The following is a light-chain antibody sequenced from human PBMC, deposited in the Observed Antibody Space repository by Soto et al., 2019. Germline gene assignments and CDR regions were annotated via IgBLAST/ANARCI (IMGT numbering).Light chain of an antibody. CDR1: QSIDTW. Sequence: DIQMTQFPSTLSAPVGDSVTITCRASQSIDTWLAWHQQKPGQAPKLLISKASSLESGVPSRFSGSGSGTEFTLTISSLQPDDSATYYCQQYNSYRAFGQGTKVDIK. V-gene: IGKV1-5*03. J-gene: IGKJ1*01. CDR3: QQYNSYRA. CDR2: KAS.